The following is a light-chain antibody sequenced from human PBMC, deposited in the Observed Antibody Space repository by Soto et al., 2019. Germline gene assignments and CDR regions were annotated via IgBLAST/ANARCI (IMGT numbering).Light chain of an antibody. CDR2: DAS. Sequence: DIQMIQSPSALSASVGDRVTIPCRASQGISRRLAWYQQKPGKAPKLLIYDASSLESGVPAGFSGSGSGTQFTLSISSLQPDDFATYYCQQYNSYPWTFVQGSRVESK. CDR3: QQYNSYPWT. CDR1: QGISRR. J-gene: IGKJ1*01. V-gene: IGKV1-5*01.